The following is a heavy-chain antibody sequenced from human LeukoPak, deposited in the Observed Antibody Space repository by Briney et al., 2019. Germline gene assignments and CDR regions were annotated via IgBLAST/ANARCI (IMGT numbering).Heavy chain of an antibody. CDR2: IYSGGST. D-gene: IGHD1-26*01. J-gene: IGHJ3*02. V-gene: IGHV3-53*01. CDR3: ARDRGALTENAFDI. Sequence: GGSLRLSCAASGFTVSSNYMSWVRQAPGKGLEWVSVIYSGGSTYYADSVKGRFTISRDNSKNTLYLQMNSLRAEDTAVYYCARDRGALTENAFDIWGQGTMVTVSS. CDR1: GFTVSSNY.